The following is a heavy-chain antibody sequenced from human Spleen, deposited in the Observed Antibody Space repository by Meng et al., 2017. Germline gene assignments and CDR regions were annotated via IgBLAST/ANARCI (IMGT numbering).Heavy chain of an antibody. Sequence: VQRQQWGAGRLKPSETLSLTCAVYGGSFSGYYWSWIRQPPGKGLEWIGEINHSGSTNYNPSLESRATISVDTSQNNLSLKLSSVTAADSAVYYCARGPTTMAHDFDYWGQGTLVTVSS. J-gene: IGHJ4*02. CDR3: ARGPTTMAHDFDY. V-gene: IGHV4-34*01. CDR2: INHSGST. CDR1: GGSFSGYY. D-gene: IGHD4-11*01.